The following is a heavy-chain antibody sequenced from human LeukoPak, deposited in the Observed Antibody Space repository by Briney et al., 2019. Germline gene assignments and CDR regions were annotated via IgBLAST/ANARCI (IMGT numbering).Heavy chain of an antibody. CDR3: ARDLSSWYNFDY. D-gene: IGHD6-13*01. CDR2: ITNDGSST. Sequence: GGSLRLSCAASGLTFSSHWMHWVRQAPGKGLVWVSRITNDGSSTTYADSVKGRFTISRDNAKNTLYLQMNSLRAEDTAVYYCARDLSSWYNFDYWGQGTLVTVSS. CDR1: GLTFSSHW. V-gene: IGHV3-74*01. J-gene: IGHJ4*02.